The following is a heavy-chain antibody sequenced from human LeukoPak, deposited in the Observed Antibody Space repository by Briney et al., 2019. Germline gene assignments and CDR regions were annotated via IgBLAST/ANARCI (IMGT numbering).Heavy chain of an antibody. D-gene: IGHD3-22*01. CDR1: GYTFTGYY. CDR3: ASLGYYDSSGYYFY. J-gene: IGHJ4*02. Sequence: GASVKVSCKASGYTFTGYYMHWMQQAPGQGLEWMGRINPNSGGTNYAQKFQGRVTMTRDTSISTAYMELSRLRSDDTAVYYCASLGYYDSSGYYFYWGQGTLVTVSS. CDR2: INPNSGGT. V-gene: IGHV1-2*06.